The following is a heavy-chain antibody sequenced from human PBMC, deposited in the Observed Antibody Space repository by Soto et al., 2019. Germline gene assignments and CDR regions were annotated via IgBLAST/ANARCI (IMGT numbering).Heavy chain of an antibody. V-gene: IGHV3-23*01. Sequence: GGSLRLSCAASGFTFSSYSMSWVRQAPGKGLEWVSAISVTGGSTYYADSVKGRFTISRDNAKNTLYLQMNSLRAEDTAVYYCAKNAEYSYGFRGDWFAPWGQGTLVTVSS. CDR2: ISVTGGST. CDR3: AKNAEYSYGFRGDWFAP. D-gene: IGHD5-18*01. J-gene: IGHJ5*02. CDR1: GFTFSSYS.